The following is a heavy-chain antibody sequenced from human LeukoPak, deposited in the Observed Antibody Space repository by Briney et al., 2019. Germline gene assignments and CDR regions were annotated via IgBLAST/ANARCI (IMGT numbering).Heavy chain of an antibody. V-gene: IGHV3-53*01. CDR3: ARGTATAPDY. D-gene: IGHD1-1*01. Sequence: AGGSLRLSCAASGFSVSNTYMSWVRQAPGKGLEWVSIIYSGGNTYYADSVKGRFTISRDNSKNTLYLQMNRLRPEDTAVYYCARGTATAPDYWGQGTLVTVSS. J-gene: IGHJ4*02. CDR2: IYSGGNT. CDR1: GFSVSNTY.